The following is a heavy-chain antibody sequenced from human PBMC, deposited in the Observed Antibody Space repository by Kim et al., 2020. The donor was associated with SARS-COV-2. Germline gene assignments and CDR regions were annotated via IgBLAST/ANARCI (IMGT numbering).Heavy chain of an antibody. J-gene: IGHJ6*02. CDR3: ARDIVVVAAAVGRNYYGMDV. V-gene: IGHV4-61*01. CDR2: IYYSGST. CDR1: GGSVSSGSYY. D-gene: IGHD2-15*01. Sequence: SETLSLTCTVSGGSVSSGSYYWSWIRQPPGKGLEWIGYIYYSGSTNYNPSLKSRVTISVDTSKNQFSLKLSSVTAADTAVDYCARDIVVVAAAVGRNYYGMDVWGQGTTVTVSS.